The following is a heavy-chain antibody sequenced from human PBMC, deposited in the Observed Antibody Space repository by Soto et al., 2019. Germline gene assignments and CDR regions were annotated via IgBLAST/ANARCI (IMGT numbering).Heavy chain of an antibody. D-gene: IGHD2-2*02. Sequence: SVKVSGKASGGTFSSYAISWVRQAPGQGLEWMGGIIPIFGTANYAQKFQGRVTITADESTSTAYMELSSLRSEDTAVYYCASPICRSSTSCYTGVYGYWGQGTLVTVSS. CDR1: GGTFSSYA. J-gene: IGHJ4*02. CDR3: ASPICRSSTSCYTGVYGY. V-gene: IGHV1-69*13. CDR2: IIPIFGTA.